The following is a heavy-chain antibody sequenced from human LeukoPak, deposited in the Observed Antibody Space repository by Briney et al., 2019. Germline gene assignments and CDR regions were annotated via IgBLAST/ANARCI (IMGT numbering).Heavy chain of an antibody. D-gene: IGHD2-15*01. CDR3: ARDGGY. CDR1: GGSISSYY. V-gene: IGHV4-59*01. Sequence: SETLSLTCTVSGGSISSYYWSWIRQPPGKGLEWIGYIYYSGSTNCNPSLKSRVTISVDTSKNQFSLKLSSVTAADTAVYYCARDGGYWGQGTLVTVSS. J-gene: IGHJ4*02. CDR2: IYYSGST.